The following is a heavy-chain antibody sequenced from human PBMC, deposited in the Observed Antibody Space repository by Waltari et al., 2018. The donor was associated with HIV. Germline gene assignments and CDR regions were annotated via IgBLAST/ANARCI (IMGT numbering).Heavy chain of an antibody. CDR1: GDSISSGTYY. CDR3: ARVRSWRSGSYFSYYFDY. V-gene: IGHV4-31*03. Sequence: QVQLQESGPGLVKPSQTLVLPCPVSGDSISSGTYYWSWIRQHPGKGLEWIGYIYYSGSTYYNPSLKSRITISLDTSKSQFSLKLSSVPAADTAVYYCARVRSWRSGSYFSYYFDYWGPGTLVTVSS. J-gene: IGHJ4*02. D-gene: IGHD3-10*01. CDR2: IYYSGST.